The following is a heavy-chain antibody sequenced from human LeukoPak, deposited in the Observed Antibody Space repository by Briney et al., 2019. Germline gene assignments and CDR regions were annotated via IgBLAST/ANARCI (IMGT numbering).Heavy chain of an antibody. CDR1: GYTFTSYY. V-gene: IGHV1-46*01. D-gene: IGHD6-13*01. Sequence: ASVKVSCKASGYTFTSYYIHWVRQAPGQGLEWMGIVNPSGGSTNYAQKFQGRVTMTRDTSTSTVYMEVSSLRSEDTAVYYCARAGYWAATGYATNWGQGTLVTVSS. CDR3: ARAGYWAATGYATN. J-gene: IGHJ4*02. CDR2: VNPSGGST.